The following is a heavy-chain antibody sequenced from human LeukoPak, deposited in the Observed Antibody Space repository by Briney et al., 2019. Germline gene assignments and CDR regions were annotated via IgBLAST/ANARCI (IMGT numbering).Heavy chain of an antibody. V-gene: IGHV3-23*01. CDR2: ISSIDGST. D-gene: IGHD3-16*02. CDR3: AKDLSHDYVWGSYRLNDAFDI. CDR1: GFTFCSYG. J-gene: IGHJ3*02. Sequence: GGSLRLSCAASGFTFCSYGMSWVRQAPGKGLEWVSGISSIDGSTYYADSVKGRFTISRDNSKNTLYLQMNSLRAEDTAVYYCAKDLSHDYVWGSYRLNDAFDIWGQGTMVTVSS.